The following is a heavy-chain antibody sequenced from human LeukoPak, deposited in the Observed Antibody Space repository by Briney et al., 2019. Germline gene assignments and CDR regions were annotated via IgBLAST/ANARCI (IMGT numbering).Heavy chain of an antibody. CDR3: AKAGIGVAGYFDY. Sequence: GGSLRLSCAASGFTFSTYAMSWVRQAPGKGLEWVSAIRGSGGGTYYADSVKGRFTISRDNSKNALYLQMNSLIDEDTGLYYCAKAGIGVAGYFDYWGQGTLVTVPS. CDR2: IRGSGGGT. V-gene: IGHV3-23*01. J-gene: IGHJ4*02. D-gene: IGHD6-19*01. CDR1: GFTFSTYA.